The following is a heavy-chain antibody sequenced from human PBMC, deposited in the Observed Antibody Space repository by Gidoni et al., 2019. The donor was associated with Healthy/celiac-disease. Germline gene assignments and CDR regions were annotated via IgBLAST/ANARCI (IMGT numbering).Heavy chain of an antibody. V-gene: IGHV4-59*08. J-gene: IGHJ2*01. Sequence: QVQLQESGPGLVKPSETLSLTCTVSGGSISSYYWSWIRQPPGKGLEWIGYIYYSGSTNYNPSLKSRVTISVDTSKNQFSLKLSSVTAADTAVYYCARHDRAAVNSPRSNWYFDLWGRGTLVTVSS. CDR1: GGSISSYY. CDR2: IYYSGST. CDR3: ARHDRAAVNSPRSNWYFDL. D-gene: IGHD1-20*01.